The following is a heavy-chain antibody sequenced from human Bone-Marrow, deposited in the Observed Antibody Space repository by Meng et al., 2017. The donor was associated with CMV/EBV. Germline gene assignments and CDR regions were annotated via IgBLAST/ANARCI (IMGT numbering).Heavy chain of an antibody. V-gene: IGHV3-21*01. Sequence: GESLKISCAASGFSFSRHAMSWVRQAPGKGLEWVSSISSSSSYIYYADSVKGRFTISRDNSKNTLYLQMNSLRAEDTAVYYCARESRAFDIWGQGTMVTVSS. CDR1: GFSFSRHA. CDR2: ISSSSSYI. CDR3: ARESRAFDI. J-gene: IGHJ3*02.